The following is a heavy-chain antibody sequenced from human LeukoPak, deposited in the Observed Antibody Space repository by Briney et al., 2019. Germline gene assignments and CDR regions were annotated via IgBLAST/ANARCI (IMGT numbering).Heavy chain of an antibody. J-gene: IGHJ1*01. D-gene: IGHD3-16*01. V-gene: IGHV3-15*01. CDR2: IKSKTDGGTT. Sequence: GGSLRLSCAVSGFTFNTAWMSWVHQAPGKGLEYIGRIKSKTDGGTTYYAAPVKGRFTISRDDSKNTLYLQLNGLNIEDTALYCCTADLRLWGQGTLVTVSS. CDR3: TADLRL. CDR1: GFTFNTAW.